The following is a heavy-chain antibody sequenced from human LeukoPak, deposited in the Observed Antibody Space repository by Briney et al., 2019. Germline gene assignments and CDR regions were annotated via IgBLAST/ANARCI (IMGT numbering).Heavy chain of an antibody. Sequence: SETLSLTCAVYGGSFGGYYWSWIRQPPGKRLEWIGEINRSGSTNYNPSLKSRVTISVDTSKNQFSLKLSSVTAADTAVYYCARGDLYCSSTSCYPLIDYWGQGTLVTVSS. J-gene: IGHJ4*02. V-gene: IGHV4-34*01. CDR1: GGSFGGYY. CDR3: ARGDLYCSSTSCYPLIDY. D-gene: IGHD2-2*01. CDR2: INRSGST.